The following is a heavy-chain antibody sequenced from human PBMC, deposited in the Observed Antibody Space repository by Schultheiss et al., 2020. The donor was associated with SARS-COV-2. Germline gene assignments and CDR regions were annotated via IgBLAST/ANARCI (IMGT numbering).Heavy chain of an antibody. V-gene: IGHV4-61*01. D-gene: IGHD5-18*01. CDR3: ARGTAMVRGYWFDP. CDR2: IYYSGST. Sequence: SETLSLTCAVSGYSISSGYYWSWIRQPPGKGLEWIGYIYYSGSTNYSPSLKSRVTISVDTSKNQFSLKLSSVTAADTAVYYCARGTAMVRGYWFDPWGQGTLVTVSS. CDR1: GYSISSGYY. J-gene: IGHJ5*02.